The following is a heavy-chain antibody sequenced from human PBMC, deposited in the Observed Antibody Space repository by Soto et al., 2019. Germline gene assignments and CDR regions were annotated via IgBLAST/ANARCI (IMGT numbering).Heavy chain of an antibody. CDR3: AREGVKRWLQLRTFDI. V-gene: IGHV4-59*01. CDR1: GGSISSYY. Sequence: QVQLQESGPGLVKPSETLSLTCTVSGGSISSYYWSWIRQPPGKGLEWIGYIYYSGSTNYNPSLKSRVTISVDTSKNQFSLKLSSVTAADTAVYYCAREGVKRWLQLRTFDIWGQGTRVTVSS. CDR2: IYYSGST. J-gene: IGHJ3*02. D-gene: IGHD5-12*01.